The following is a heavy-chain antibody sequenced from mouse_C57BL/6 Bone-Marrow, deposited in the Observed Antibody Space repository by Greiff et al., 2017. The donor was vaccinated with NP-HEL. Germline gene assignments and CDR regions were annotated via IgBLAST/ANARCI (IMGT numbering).Heavy chain of an antibody. CDR3: AREGPPGSYYAMDY. V-gene: IGHV1-81*01. D-gene: IGHD3-3*01. Sequence: QVQLQQSGAELARPGASVKLSCKASGYTFTSYGISWVKQRTGQGLEWIGEIYPRSGNTYYNEKFKGKATLTADKSSSTAYMELRSLTSEDSAVYFCAREGPPGSYYAMDYWGQGTSVTVSS. J-gene: IGHJ4*01. CDR1: GYTFTSYG. CDR2: IYPRSGNT.